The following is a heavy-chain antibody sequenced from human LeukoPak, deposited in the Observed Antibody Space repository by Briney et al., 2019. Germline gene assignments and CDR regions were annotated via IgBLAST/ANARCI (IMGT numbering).Heavy chain of an antibody. CDR2: ISSSSSTI. D-gene: IGHD3-10*01. CDR3: ARDVHTGGSGSYYPYYFDY. V-gene: IGHV3-48*04. CDR1: GFTFSSYW. J-gene: IGHJ4*02. Sequence: GSLRLSCAASGFTFSSYWMHWVRQAPGKGLEWVSYISSSSSTIYYADSVKGRFTISRDNAKNSLYLQMNSLRAEDTAVYYCARDVHTGGSGSYYPYYFDYWGQGTLVTVSS.